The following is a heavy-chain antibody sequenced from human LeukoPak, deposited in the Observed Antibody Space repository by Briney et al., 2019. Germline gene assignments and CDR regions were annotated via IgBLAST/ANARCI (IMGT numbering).Heavy chain of an antibody. Sequence: SETLSLTCAVYGGSCCGYYWRWIRQPPRKGLEWIGEINHSERNNYNTSLKSRVTIAVDTCKNHFSLELSSVTAADTAVYYWARGSELRPARYSSSWGVFLHAFDIWGQGTMVTVSS. V-gene: IGHV4-34*01. CDR2: INHSERN. CDR1: GGSCCGYY. CDR3: ARGSELRPARYSSSWGVFLHAFDI. J-gene: IGHJ3*02. D-gene: IGHD6-13*01.